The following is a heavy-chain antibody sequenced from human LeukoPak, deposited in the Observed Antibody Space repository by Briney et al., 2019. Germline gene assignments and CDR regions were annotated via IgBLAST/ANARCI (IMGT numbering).Heavy chain of an antibody. J-gene: IGHJ6*03. V-gene: IGHV3-11*01. CDR1: GFTFSDYY. Sequence: GRSLRLSCAASGFTFSDYYMSWISQAPAKGLEWVSYINSGDSPVYYADSVKGRFTISRDSAKNSLYLQMSSLRVEDTAVYYCAREGRNRYSYGTYRHYYYMDVWGKGTTVTVSS. CDR2: INSGDSPV. D-gene: IGHD5-18*01. CDR3: AREGRNRYSYGTYRHYYYMDV.